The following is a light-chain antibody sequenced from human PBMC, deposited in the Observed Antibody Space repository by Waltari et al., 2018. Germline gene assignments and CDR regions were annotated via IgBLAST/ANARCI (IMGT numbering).Light chain of an antibody. Sequence: EVVLTQSPPTLSVSLGERATLSCRASQSVSSDLAWYQQKPGQAPRLIIHGASIRATGIPARFSGSGSGTEFTLTISSLQSEDSAVYYCQQYNKWPPGTFGQGTKVEIK. CDR1: QSVSSD. CDR2: GAS. CDR3: QQYNKWPPGT. V-gene: IGKV3-15*01. J-gene: IGKJ1*01.